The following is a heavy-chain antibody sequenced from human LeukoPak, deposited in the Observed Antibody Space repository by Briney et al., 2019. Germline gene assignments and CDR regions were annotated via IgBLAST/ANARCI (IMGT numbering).Heavy chain of an antibody. CDR2: IYYSGST. Sequence: SETLSLTCTVSGGSISSYYWSWIRQPPGKGLEWIGYIYYSGSTTYNPSLKSRVTISVDTSKNQFSLKLSSVTAADTAVYYCARDYHDYGDYEWFDPWGQGTLVTVSS. D-gene: IGHD4-17*01. J-gene: IGHJ5*02. CDR1: GGSISSYY. CDR3: ARDYHDYGDYEWFDP. V-gene: IGHV4-59*01.